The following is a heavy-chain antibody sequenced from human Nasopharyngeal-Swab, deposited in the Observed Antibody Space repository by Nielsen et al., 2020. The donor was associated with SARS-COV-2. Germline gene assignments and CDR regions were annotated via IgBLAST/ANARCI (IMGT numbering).Heavy chain of an antibody. CDR3: ARDGLDYDFWSAYFMDV. CDR1: GFTFNNYN. D-gene: IGHD3-3*01. Sequence: GGSLRLSCAGSGFTFNNYNFNWVRQAPGKGLEWVSSISSSSSYIYYADSVKGRLTISRDNAKNSLYLQMNSLRAEDTAVYYCARDGLDYDFWSAYFMDVWGQGTTVTVSS. V-gene: IGHV3-21*01. CDR2: ISSSSSYI. J-gene: IGHJ6*02.